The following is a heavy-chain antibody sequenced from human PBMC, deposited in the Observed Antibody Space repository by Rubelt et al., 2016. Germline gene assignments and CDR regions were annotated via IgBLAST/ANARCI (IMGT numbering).Heavy chain of an antibody. J-gene: IGHJ4*02. D-gene: IGHD7-27*01. CDR3: ARSRPMDSLGPPDY. V-gene: IGHV3-21*01. CDR2: ISSSSSYI. CDR1: GFTFSSYS. Sequence: KPGGSLRLSCAASGFTFSSYSMNWVRQAPGKGLEWVSSISSSSSYIYYADSVKGRFTISRDNAKNTLYLQMNSLRAEDTAVYYCARSRPMDSLGPPDYWGQGTLVTVSS.